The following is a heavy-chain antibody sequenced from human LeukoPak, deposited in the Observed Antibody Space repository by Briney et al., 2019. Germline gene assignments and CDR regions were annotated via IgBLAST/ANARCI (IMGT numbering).Heavy chain of an antibody. J-gene: IGHJ6*02. CDR1: GFTFGNYG. CDR3: ARGICSGGSCYGSNYYYYGMDV. V-gene: IGHV3-33*08. CDR2: ISYDGSSE. Sequence: GGSLRLSCAVSGFTFGNYGMHWVRQAPGKGLEWVALISYDGSSEYYAGSVKGRFTISRDNSKITVYLQMNSLRAGDTAVYYCARGICSGGSCYGSNYYYYGMDVWGQGTTVTVSS. D-gene: IGHD2-15*01.